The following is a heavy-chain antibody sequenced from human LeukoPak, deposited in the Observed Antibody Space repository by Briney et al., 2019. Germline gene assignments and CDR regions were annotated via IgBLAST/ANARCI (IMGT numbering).Heavy chain of an antibody. Sequence: ASVKVSCKASGGTFTSYYTYWVRQAPGQGLEWMGIINPSGGSTSYAQKFQGRVTMTRDTSTSTVYMELSSLRSEDTAVYYCARDSGMVRGTVDYWGQGTLVTVSS. D-gene: IGHD3-10*01. CDR1: GGTFTSYY. V-gene: IGHV1-46*01. CDR2: INPSGGST. CDR3: ARDSGMVRGTVDY. J-gene: IGHJ4*02.